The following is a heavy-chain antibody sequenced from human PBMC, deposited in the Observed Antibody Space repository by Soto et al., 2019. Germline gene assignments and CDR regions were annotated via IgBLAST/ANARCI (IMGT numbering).Heavy chain of an antibody. D-gene: IGHD2-2*01. CDR1: GGSISSGGYY. CDR2: IYYSGST. V-gene: IGHV4-31*03. J-gene: IGHJ5*02. CDR3: ARDVGYCSSTSCPESWFDP. Sequence: PSETLSLTCTVSGGSISSGGYYWSWIRQHPGKGLEWIGYIYYSGSTYYNPSLKSRVTISVDTSKNQFSLKLSSVTAADTAVYYCARDVGYCSSTSCPESWFDPWGQGTLVTVSS.